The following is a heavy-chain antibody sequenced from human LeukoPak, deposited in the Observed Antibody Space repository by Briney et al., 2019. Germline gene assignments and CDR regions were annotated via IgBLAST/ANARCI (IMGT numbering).Heavy chain of an antibody. J-gene: IGHJ5*02. CDR3: TRDIYNYYDSSGYLTGFDP. CDR2: IRSKAYGGTT. D-gene: IGHD3-22*01. Sequence: GGSLRLSCTASGFTFGDYAMIWVRQAPGKGLAWVGFIRSKAYGGTTEYAASVKGRFTISRDDSKSIAYLQMNSLKTEDTAVYYCTRDIYNYYDSSGYLTGFDPWGQGTLVTVSS. V-gene: IGHV3-49*04. CDR1: GFTFGDYA.